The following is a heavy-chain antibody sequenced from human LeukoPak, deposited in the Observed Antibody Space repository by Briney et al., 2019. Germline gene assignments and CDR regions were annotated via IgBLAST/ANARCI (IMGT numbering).Heavy chain of an antibody. CDR3: TSSAATGTGVDY. Sequence: GGSLRLSCVASGFTFSGSAMHWVRQASGKGLEGVGRIRSKANSYATAYAASVKGRFTISRDDSKNTAYLQMNSLKTEDTAMFYCTSSAATGTGVDYWGQGTLVTVSS. CDR1: GFTFSGSA. CDR2: IRSKANSYAT. V-gene: IGHV3-73*01. D-gene: IGHD6-13*01. J-gene: IGHJ4*02.